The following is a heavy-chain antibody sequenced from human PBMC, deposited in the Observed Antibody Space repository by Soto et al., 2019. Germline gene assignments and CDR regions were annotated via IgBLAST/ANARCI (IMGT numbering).Heavy chain of an antibody. Sequence: GGSLRLSCAASGFTFSSYAMSWVRQAPGKGLEWVSAISGSGGSTYYADSVKGRFTISRDNSKNTLYLQMNSLRAEDTAVYYCAKDLDSSGWYPTFDYWGQGTLVTVSS. CDR1: GFTFSSYA. J-gene: IGHJ4*02. D-gene: IGHD6-19*01. V-gene: IGHV3-23*01. CDR2: ISGSGGST. CDR3: AKDLDSSGWYPTFDY.